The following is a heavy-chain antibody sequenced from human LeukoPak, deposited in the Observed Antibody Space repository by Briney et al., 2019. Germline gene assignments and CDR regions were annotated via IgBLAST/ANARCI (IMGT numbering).Heavy chain of an antibody. CDR1: GFTFSSYA. J-gene: IGHJ4*02. D-gene: IGHD3-3*01. Sequence: GGSLRLSCAASGFTFSSYAMSWVRQAPGKGLEWVSAISGSGGSTYYADSVKGRFTISRDNSKNTLYLQMNSLRAEDTAVYYCAKASVRGVVILPWDYWGQGTLVTVSS. CDR2: ISGSGGST. V-gene: IGHV3-23*01. CDR3: AKASVRGVVILPWDY.